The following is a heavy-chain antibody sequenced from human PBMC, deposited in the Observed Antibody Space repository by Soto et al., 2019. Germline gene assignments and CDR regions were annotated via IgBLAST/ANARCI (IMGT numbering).Heavy chain of an antibody. CDR2: ISYSGTT. J-gene: IGHJ5*02. V-gene: IGHV4-30-4*01. Sequence: QVQLQESGPGLVKPSQTLSLTCTVSGASVSSGIYSWSWFRQPPGKGLEWIGYISYSGTTHYTPSLKSRVTISIDTSKNQFSLKLSSVTAADTAVYYCALTDLGENWFDLWGQGTLVTVSS. CDR1: GASVSSGIYS. CDR3: ALTDLGENWFDL. D-gene: IGHD3-16*01.